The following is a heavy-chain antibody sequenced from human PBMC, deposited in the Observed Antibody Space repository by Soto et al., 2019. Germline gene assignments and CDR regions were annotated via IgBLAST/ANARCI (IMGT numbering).Heavy chain of an antibody. Sequence: CVACRCVFSDYGMQRIQKAPGKGIEWVSVGSYDGNVKFYADSVKGRFTISRDNSKNTLYLQMNSLRTEDTAIYYCAKERTANAAAEFAYWGQGTLVTVSS. V-gene: IGHV3-30*18. D-gene: IGHD2-21*02. CDR1: RCVFSDYG. CDR2: GSYDGNVK. J-gene: IGHJ4*02. CDR3: AKERTANAAAEFAY.